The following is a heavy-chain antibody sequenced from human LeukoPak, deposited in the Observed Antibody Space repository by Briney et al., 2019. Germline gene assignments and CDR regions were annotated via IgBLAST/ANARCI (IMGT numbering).Heavy chain of an antibody. D-gene: IGHD2-2*02. V-gene: IGHV4-34*01. J-gene: IGHJ6*02. Sequence: PSETLSLTCAVYGGSFSGYYWSWIRQPPGKGLEWIGEINHSGSTNYNPSLKSRVTISVDTSKNQFSLKLSSVTAADTAVYYCARVGVVPAAIYGVDVWGQGTTVTVSS. CDR3: ARVGVVPAAIYGVDV. CDR2: INHSGST. CDR1: GGSFSGYY.